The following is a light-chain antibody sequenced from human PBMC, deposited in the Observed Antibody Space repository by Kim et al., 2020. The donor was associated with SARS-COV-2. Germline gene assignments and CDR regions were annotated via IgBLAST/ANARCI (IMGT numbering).Light chain of an antibody. V-gene: IGLV3-1*01. CDR2: QDT. J-gene: IGLJ2*01. CDR3: QAWDRRTVV. CDR1: KLGDKY. Sequence: SVSPGQTASITCSGDKLGDKYACWYQQKPGQSPVLVIYQDTKRPSGIPERFSGSNSGNTATLTFSGTQAMDEADYYCQAWDRRTVVFGGGTQLTVL.